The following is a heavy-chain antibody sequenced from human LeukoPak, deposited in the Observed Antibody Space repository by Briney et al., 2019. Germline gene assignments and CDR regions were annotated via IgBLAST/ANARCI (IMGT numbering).Heavy chain of an antibody. J-gene: IGHJ4*02. D-gene: IGHD4-17*01. Sequence: QPGGSLRLSCAASGFTFSSYWMSWVRQAPGKGLEWVANIKQDGSEKYYVDSVKGRFTISRDNAKNSLFLQMNSLRAEDTAVYYCASAHYGDHEGFANLNFWGQGTLVTVSS. CDR3: ASAHYGDHEGFANLNF. CDR2: IKQDGSEK. CDR1: GFTFSSYW. V-gene: IGHV3-7*01.